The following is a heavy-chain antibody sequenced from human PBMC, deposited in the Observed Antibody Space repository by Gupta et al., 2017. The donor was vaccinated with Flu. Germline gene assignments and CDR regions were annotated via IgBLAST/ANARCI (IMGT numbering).Heavy chain of an antibody. D-gene: IGHD6-6*01. CDR1: GGSFSGHF. J-gene: IGHJ4*02. CDR3: ARRGRGIAARPTDY. Sequence: QVQLQQWGAGLLKPSETLSLTCAVYGGSFSGHFWNWIRQPPGKGLEWIGEINDSRITNYNPSLKSRVTMSVDTSKNQFSLNLRSVTAADTAVYYCARRGRGIAARPTDYWGQGTLVTVSS. CDR2: INDSRIT. V-gene: IGHV4-34*01.